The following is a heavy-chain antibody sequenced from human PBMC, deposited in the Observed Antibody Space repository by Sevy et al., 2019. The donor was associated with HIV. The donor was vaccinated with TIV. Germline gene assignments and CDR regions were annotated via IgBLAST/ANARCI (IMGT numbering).Heavy chain of an antibody. D-gene: IGHD5-12*01. Sequence: GGSLRLSCAASGFTFCSYAMSWVRQAPGKGLEWVSAISGSGISTYYADSVKGRFTISRDNSKNTLYLQMNNLRAEDTAVFYCAKGIGYSGYETDYWGQGTLVTVSS. J-gene: IGHJ4*02. CDR3: AKGIGYSGYETDY. V-gene: IGHV3-23*01. CDR1: GFTFCSYA. CDR2: ISGSGIST.